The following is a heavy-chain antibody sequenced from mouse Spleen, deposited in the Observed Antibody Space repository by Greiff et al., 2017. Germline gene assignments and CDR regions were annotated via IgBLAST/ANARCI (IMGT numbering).Heavy chain of an antibody. J-gene: IGHJ1*03. V-gene: IGHV5-16*01. Sequence: EVQVVESEGGLVQPGSSMKLSCTASGFTFSDYYMAWVRQVPEKGLEWVANINYDGSSTYYLDSLKSRFIISRDNAKNILYLQMSSLKSEDTATYYCAVLTGTVWYFDVWGTGTTVTVSS. CDR1: GFTFSDYY. CDR3: AVLTGTVWYFDV. CDR2: INYDGSST. D-gene: IGHD4-1*01.